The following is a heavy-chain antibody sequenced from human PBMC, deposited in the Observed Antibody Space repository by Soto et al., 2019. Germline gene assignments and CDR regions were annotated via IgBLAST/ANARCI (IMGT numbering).Heavy chain of an antibody. D-gene: IGHD6-19*01. CDR1: SDSISSLNW. Sequence: QVQLQESRSGLVKPSGTLSLICAVSSDSISSLNWWSWVRQPPGKGLEWIGEIDQSGSTNYNPSLKSRVTISVDQSKNQFSLKLNSMTAADTAVYYRARGISRWLDFWGQGTLVTVSS. CDR2: IDQSGST. CDR3: ARGISRWLDF. V-gene: IGHV4-4*02. J-gene: IGHJ4*02.